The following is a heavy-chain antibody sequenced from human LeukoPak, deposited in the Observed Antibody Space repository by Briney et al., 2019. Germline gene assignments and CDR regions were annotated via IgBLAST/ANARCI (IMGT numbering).Heavy chain of an antibody. CDR2: TYYRSKWYS. Sequence: SQTLSLTCAISGDSVSSNVAAWNWFRQPPSRGLEWLGRTYYRSKWYSDYELSVKSRITIKPDTYRNQFSLQLSSVTPEDTAVYYCARQRVDDVATIGFDYWGQGTQITVSS. J-gene: IGHJ4*02. V-gene: IGHV6-1*01. D-gene: IGHD3-16*01. CDR3: ARQRVDDVATIGFDY. CDR1: GDSVSSNVAA.